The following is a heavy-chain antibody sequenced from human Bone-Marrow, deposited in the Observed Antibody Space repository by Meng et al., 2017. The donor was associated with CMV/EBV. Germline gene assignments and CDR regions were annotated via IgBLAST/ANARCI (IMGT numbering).Heavy chain of an antibody. Sequence: ASVKVSCKASGYTFTSYYMHWVRQALGQGLEWMGIINPSGGSTSYEQKFQGRVTITRDTATSTIYTERSSLRSEDTAVYYCARALTGYSSSGIEYWGQGTLVTVSS. V-gene: IGHV1-46*01. CDR2: INPSGGST. CDR3: ARALTGYSSSGIEY. J-gene: IGHJ4*02. D-gene: IGHD6-13*01. CDR1: GYTFTSYY.